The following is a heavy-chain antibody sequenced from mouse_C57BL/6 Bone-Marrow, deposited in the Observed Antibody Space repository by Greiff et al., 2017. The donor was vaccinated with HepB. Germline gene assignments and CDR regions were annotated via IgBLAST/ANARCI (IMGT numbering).Heavy chain of an antibody. J-gene: IGHJ2*01. Sequence: VQLQQPGAELVKPGASVKLSCKASGYTFTSYWMQWVKQRPGQGLEWIGEIDPSDSYTNYNQKFKGKATLTVDTSSSTAYMQLSSLTSEDSAVYYCARSGGYWGQGTTLTVSS. V-gene: IGHV1-50*01. CDR1: GYTFTSYW. D-gene: IGHD3-1*01. CDR2: IDPSDSYT. CDR3: ARSGGY.